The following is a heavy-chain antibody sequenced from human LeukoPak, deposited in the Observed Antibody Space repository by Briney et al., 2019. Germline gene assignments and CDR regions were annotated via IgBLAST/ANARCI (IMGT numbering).Heavy chain of an antibody. J-gene: IGHJ4*02. CDR3: ARDRVTWGSGWYVDY. D-gene: IGHD6-19*01. V-gene: IGHV3-74*01. CDR1: GFTFSSYW. CDR2: INSDGSST. Sequence: GGSLRLSCAASGFTFSSYWMHWVRQAPGKGLVWVSRINSDGSSTSYADSEKGRFTISRDNAKNTLYLQMNSLRAEDTAVYYCARDRVTWGSGWYVDYWGQGTLVTVSS.